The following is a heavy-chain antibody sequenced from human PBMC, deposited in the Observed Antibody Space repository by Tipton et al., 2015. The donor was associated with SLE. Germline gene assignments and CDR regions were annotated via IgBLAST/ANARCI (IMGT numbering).Heavy chain of an antibody. J-gene: IGHJ4*02. CDR3: ARHERWPHFDY. CDR1: SGSFSDYW. CDR2: FTRSGGT. Sequence: TLSLTCAAYSGSFSDYWWSWIRQPPGKGLEWIGEFTRSGGTNYNPSLRGRVSISADGSKNQFSLNLRSMTAADTAVYYCARHERWPHFDYWGQGTLVTVSS. V-gene: IGHV4-34*01. D-gene: IGHD6-19*01.